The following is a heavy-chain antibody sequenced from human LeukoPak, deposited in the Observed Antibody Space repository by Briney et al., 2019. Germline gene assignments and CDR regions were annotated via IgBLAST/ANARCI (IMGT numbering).Heavy chain of an antibody. CDR3: TTQKDDPYNWNYRSWVALDP. V-gene: IGHV3-15*01. Sequence: PGGSLRLSCAASGFTFSNAWMSWVRQAPGKGLEWVGRIKSKTDGGTTDYAAPVEGRFTISRDDSKNTLYLQMNSLKAEDTAVYYCTTQKDDPYNWNYRSWVALDPWGQGTLVTVSS. J-gene: IGHJ5*02. CDR1: GFTFSNAW. D-gene: IGHD1-7*01. CDR2: IKSKTDGGTT.